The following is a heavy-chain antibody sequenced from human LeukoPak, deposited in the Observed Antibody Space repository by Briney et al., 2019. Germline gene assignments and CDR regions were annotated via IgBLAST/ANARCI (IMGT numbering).Heavy chain of an antibody. J-gene: IGHJ4*02. V-gene: IGHV4-59*01. Sequence: IVYIYYSGSTNYNPSLKSRVTISVDTSKNQFSLKLSSVTATDTAVYYCAREGGYSGSYFDYWGQGTLVTVSS. CDR2: IYYSGST. D-gene: IGHD1-26*01. CDR3: AREGGYSGSYFDY.